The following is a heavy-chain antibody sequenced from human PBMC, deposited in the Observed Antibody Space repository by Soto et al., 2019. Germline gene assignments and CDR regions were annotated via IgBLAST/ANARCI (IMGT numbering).Heavy chain of an antibody. J-gene: IGHJ5*02. CDR1: GAFIKSDD. Sequence: SGTLALTCSVSGAFIKSDDWAGIRQPAGKGLEWIGRIFASGTTNYNPSLRSRVTLSIGTSKNQFSLKLRSVTAADTAMYYCATSSDTYPHWFDPWGQGTLVTVS. V-gene: IGHV4-4*07. CDR2: IFASGTT. CDR3: ATSSDTYPHWFDP.